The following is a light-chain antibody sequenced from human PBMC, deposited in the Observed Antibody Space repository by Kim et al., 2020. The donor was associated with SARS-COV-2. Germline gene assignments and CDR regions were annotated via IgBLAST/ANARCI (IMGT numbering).Light chain of an antibody. J-gene: IGKJ4*01. CDR1: QSVSST. Sequence: EIVMTQSPAPLSVSPGERATLSCRASQSVSSTLAWYQQKPGQAPRLLLYGASTRATGIPARFSGSGSGTAFTLTISSLQSEDFAVYYCQQYSNWPLTFGGGTKLEI. V-gene: IGKV3-15*01. CDR3: QQYSNWPLT. CDR2: GAS.